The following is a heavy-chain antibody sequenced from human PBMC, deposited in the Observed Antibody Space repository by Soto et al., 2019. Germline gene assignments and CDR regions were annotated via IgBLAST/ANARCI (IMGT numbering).Heavy chain of an antibody. Sequence: ASVKVSCKVSGYTLTELSMHWVRQAPGKGLEWMGGFDPEDGETIYAQKFQGRVTMTEDTSTDTAYMELSSLRSEDTAVYYCATDRSSGWTLGYWGQGTLVTVSS. J-gene: IGHJ4*02. D-gene: IGHD6-19*01. V-gene: IGHV1-24*01. CDR3: ATDRSSGWTLGY. CDR2: FDPEDGET. CDR1: GYTLTELS.